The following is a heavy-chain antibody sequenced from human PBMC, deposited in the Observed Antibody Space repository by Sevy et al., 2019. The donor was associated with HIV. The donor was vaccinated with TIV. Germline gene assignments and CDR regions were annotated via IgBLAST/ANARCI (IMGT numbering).Heavy chain of an antibody. J-gene: IGHJ6*02. V-gene: IGHV5-51*01. Sequence: GESLKISCKGSGYSFTSYWIGWVRQMPGKGLEWMGIIYPGDSDTRYRPSFQGQVTISADKSISTAYLQWSSLRASDTAMYYCMITHFEDFWRVSKGYYYGMDVWGQGTTVTVSS. CDR1: GYSFTSYW. CDR3: MITHFEDFWRVSKGYYYGMDV. CDR2: IYPGDSDT. D-gene: IGHD3-3*01.